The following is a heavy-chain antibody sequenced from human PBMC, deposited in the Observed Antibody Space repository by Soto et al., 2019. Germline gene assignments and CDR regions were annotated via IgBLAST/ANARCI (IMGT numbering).Heavy chain of an antibody. CDR2: INHSGST. J-gene: IGHJ6*03. D-gene: IGHD2-15*01. Sequence: SETLSLTCAVYGGSFSGYYWSWIRQPPGKGLEWIGEINHSGSTNYNPSLKSRVTISVDTSKNQFSLKLSSVTAADTAVYYCASLPRYCSGGSCYPRNYYYYMDVWGKGTTVTVSS. CDR3: ASLPRYCSGGSCYPRNYYYYMDV. CDR1: GGSFSGYY. V-gene: IGHV4-34*01.